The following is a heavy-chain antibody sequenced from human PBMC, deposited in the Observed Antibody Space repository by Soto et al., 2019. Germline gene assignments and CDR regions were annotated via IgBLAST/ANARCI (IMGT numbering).Heavy chain of an antibody. CDR3: ARDEGVASGN. CDR1: GYTFSSYA. V-gene: IGHV1-3*04. Sequence: QVQLVQSGAEVKKPVDSVKVSCKASGYTFSSYAMHWARQAPGQRLEWMGWISSGIDNTKSSQKFQDRVTITRDTSASTAYMELSSLTFEDTAVYYCARDEGVASGNWCQGTLVTVSS. J-gene: IGHJ4*02. D-gene: IGHD6-19*01. CDR2: ISSGIDNT.